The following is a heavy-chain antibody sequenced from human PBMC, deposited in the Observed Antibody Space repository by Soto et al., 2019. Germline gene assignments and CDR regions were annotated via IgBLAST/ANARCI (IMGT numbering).Heavy chain of an antibody. CDR2: IYPGDSDT. J-gene: IGHJ4*02. D-gene: IGHD3-22*01. CDR1: GYTFTSYW. Sequence: GESLKISCKGSGYTFTSYWIGWVRQMPGKGLEWMGIIYPGDSDTRYSPSFQGQVTISADKSISTAYLQWSSLKASDTAMYYCARRLYDTSGYYTCSSVYRGQGPLVTV. V-gene: IGHV5-51*01. CDR3: ARRLYDTSGYYTCSSVY.